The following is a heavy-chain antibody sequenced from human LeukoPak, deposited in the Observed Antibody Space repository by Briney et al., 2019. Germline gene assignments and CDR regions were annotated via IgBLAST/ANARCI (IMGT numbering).Heavy chain of an antibody. J-gene: IGHJ5*02. CDR3: ASVCVDLWFDP. V-gene: IGHV1-2*06. Sequence: ASVKVSCKASGYTFTGYYIHWVRRAPGQGLEWMGRINPNTGGTNYAQKFHGRVTMTREPSISTAYMELSRLTSDDTAVYYCASVCVDLWFDPWGQGTLVTVSS. D-gene: IGHD3-16*01. CDR1: GYTFTGYY. CDR2: INPNTGGT.